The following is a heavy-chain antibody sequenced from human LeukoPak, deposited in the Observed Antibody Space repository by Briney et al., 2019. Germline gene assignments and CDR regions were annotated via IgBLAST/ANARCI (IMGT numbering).Heavy chain of an antibody. CDR1: GGSFSGYY. V-gene: IGHV4-34*01. Sequence: SETPSLTCAVYGGSFSGYYWSWIRQPPGKGLEWIGEINHSGSTNYNTSLTSRVTISVDTSKNQFSLKLSSVTAADTAVYYCARGDYSNSYYFDYWGQGTLVTVSS. D-gene: IGHD4-11*01. CDR2: INHSGST. J-gene: IGHJ4*02. CDR3: ARGDYSNSYYFDY.